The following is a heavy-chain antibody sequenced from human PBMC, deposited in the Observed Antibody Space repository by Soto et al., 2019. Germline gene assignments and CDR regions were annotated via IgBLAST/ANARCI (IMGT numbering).Heavy chain of an antibody. CDR1: GFIFTNFW. D-gene: IGHD6-13*01. CDR2: IDTSGSST. Sequence: GGSLRLSCEASGFIFTNFWMHWVRQVPGKGLVWVSRIDTSGSSTSYADSVKGRFTISRDNAKNTVSLQMNSLRAEDTGVYYCAKDSWYFDLWSQGSLVTSPQ. J-gene: IGHJ4*02. V-gene: IGHV3-74*01. CDR3: AKDSWYFDL.